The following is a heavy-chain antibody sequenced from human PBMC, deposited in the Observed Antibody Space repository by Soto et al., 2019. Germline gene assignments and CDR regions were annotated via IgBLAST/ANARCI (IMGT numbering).Heavy chain of an antibody. Sequence: SQTLSLTCAISGDSVSGNSAAWNWIRQSPSRGLEWLGRTYYRSKWYNDYAVSVKSRITINPDTSKNQFSMQLTSVTPEDTAVYYCARGSRYSYVQDYYYGMDVWGQGTTVTVSS. CDR3: ARGSRYSYVQDYYYGMDV. CDR1: GDSVSGNSAA. V-gene: IGHV6-1*01. CDR2: TYYRSKWYN. J-gene: IGHJ6*02. D-gene: IGHD5-18*01.